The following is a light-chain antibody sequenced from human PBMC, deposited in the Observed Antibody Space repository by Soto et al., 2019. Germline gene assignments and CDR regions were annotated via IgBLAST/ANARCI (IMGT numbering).Light chain of an antibody. J-gene: IGKJ1*01. CDR3: QQYNNWPPWT. CDR1: QSVSSN. V-gene: IGKV3-15*01. CDR2: GAS. Sequence: EMVMTHSPATLSVSPGERATLSCMASQSVSSNLAWYQQKPGQAPRLLIYGASNRATGVPARFSGSGSGTQFTITISSLQSEDFAVYYCQQYNNWPPWTFGQGTKVDIK.